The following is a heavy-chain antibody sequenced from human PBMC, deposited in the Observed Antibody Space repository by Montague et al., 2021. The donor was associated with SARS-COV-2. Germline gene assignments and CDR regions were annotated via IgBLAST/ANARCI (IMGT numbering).Heavy chain of an antibody. CDR3: ARLRDGVVPSPILGVGPYYSYYYMDV. J-gene: IGHJ6*03. V-gene: IGHV4-34*01. CDR2: INHGGSN. CDR1: GTSFSGSY. Sequence: SETLSLTCAVHGTSFSGSYWNWIRQPPGKGLEWVGEINHGGSNKYNPSLKSRLTISADTSKNQYSLKLTSVAAADTAVYYCARLRDGVVPSPILGVGPYYSYYYMDVWGRGTTVTVSS. D-gene: IGHD2-15*01.